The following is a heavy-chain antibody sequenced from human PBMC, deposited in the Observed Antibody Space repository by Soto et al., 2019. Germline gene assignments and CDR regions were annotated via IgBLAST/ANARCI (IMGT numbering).Heavy chain of an antibody. D-gene: IGHD1-26*01. J-gene: IGHJ4*02. CDR2: IYRDDDK. V-gene: IGHV2-5*02. Sequence: SGPTLVNPTQTLTLTCTVSGFSLTTNGVGVGWFRQPPGKALEWLALIYRDDDKRYRPSLQSRVTVTRDNTKNQVVLTMTNMDPVDTATYYCAHTVARGAYWETFDYWGQGTLVTVSS. CDR3: AHTVARGAYWETFDY. CDR1: GFSLTTNGVG.